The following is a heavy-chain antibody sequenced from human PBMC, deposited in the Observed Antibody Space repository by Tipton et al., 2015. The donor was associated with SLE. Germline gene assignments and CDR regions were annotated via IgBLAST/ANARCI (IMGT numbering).Heavy chain of an antibody. CDR2: FYYSGTT. D-gene: IGHD2-2*01. J-gene: IGHJ4*02. Sequence: TLSLTCIVSGDSISSYYWSWIRQSPGKGLEWIGDFYYSGTTNYNPSLKSRVTISVDMSKNQVSLKLSSVTAADTAVYYCARVAPAEVFDYWGQGTLVTVSS. CDR3: ARVAPAEVFDY. V-gene: IGHV4-59*12. CDR1: GDSISSYY.